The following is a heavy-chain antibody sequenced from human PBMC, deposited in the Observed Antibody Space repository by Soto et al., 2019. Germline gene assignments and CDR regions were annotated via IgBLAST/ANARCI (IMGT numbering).Heavy chain of an antibody. CDR1: GDSVSTNSAA. J-gene: IGHJ4*02. CDR3: ARDRAGYDSLDY. D-gene: IGHD5-12*01. V-gene: IGHV6-1*01. Sequence: SQTLSLTCAISGDSVSTNSAAWNWIRQSPSRGLEWLGRTYYRSKWYNDYALSVRSRISINSDTSKNQFSLQLNSVTPEDTAVYYCARDRAGYDSLDYWGQGTLVTVSS. CDR2: TYYRSKWYN.